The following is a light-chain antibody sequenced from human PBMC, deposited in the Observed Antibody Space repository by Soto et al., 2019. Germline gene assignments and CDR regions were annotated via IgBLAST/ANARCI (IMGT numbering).Light chain of an antibody. V-gene: IGKV1-39*01. CDR3: QQSYIAHS. CDR2: SAS. CDR1: QTISTY. Sequence: DIQLTQSPASLSASVGDRVTITCRASQTISTYLNWYQQRPGEAPRLLIYSASTLQSGVPPRFSGSGSGTDFTLTVSSLQPEDFATYHCQQSYIAHSFGQGTKLEIK. J-gene: IGKJ2*01.